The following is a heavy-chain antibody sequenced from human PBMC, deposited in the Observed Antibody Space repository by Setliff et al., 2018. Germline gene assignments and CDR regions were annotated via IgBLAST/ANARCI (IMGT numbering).Heavy chain of an antibody. CDR2: IYSGGDT. CDR1: GITLRTYS. J-gene: IGHJ4*02. CDR3: ARDAGGDYDN. D-gene: IGHD2-21*02. V-gene: IGHV3-66*02. Sequence: GGSLRLSCAASGITLRTYSLNWVRQAPGRGLEWISVIYSGGDTYYADSVKGRFTIYRDNSKNTLYLQMNSLRLEDTAIYYCARDAGGDYDNWGQGTLVTVSS.